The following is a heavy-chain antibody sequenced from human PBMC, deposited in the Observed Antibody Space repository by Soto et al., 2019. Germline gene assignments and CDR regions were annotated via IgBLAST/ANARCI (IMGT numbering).Heavy chain of an antibody. Sequence: SETLSLTCTVSGGSISSSSYYWGWIRQPPGKGLEWIGSIYYSGSTYYNPSLKSRVTISVDTSKNQFSLKLSSVTAADTAVYYCATTYYDFWSGYSTEGAGWFDPWGQGTPVTVSS. CDR2: IYYSGST. J-gene: IGHJ5*02. CDR1: GGSISSSSYY. CDR3: ATTYYDFWSGYSTEGAGWFDP. V-gene: IGHV4-39*01. D-gene: IGHD3-3*01.